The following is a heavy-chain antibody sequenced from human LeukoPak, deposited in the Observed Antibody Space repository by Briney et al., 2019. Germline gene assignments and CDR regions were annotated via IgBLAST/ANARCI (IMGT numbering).Heavy chain of an antibody. CDR2: ICPDGTVT. Sequence: GGSLRLSCVASGFTFSSYWMHWVRQAPGKGPMWVSRICPDGTVTNYADSVKARFIISRDNARNTVYLQMNSLRVEDTAVYYCVRDFRSADYWGQGTLVTVSS. J-gene: IGHJ4*02. V-gene: IGHV3-74*01. CDR1: GFTFSSYW. CDR3: VRDFRSADY.